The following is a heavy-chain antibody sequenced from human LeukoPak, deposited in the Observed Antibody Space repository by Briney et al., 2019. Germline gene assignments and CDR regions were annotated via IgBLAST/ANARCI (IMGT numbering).Heavy chain of an antibody. CDR1: GGSISSYY. CDR2: IYYSGST. Sequence: SETLSLTCTVSGGSISSYYWRWLRQPPGKGLEWIGYIYYSGSTNYNPSLKSRVTISVDTSMNQFSLKMRSMTAADTAVYYCARARGTVAIDYWGLGTRVTVSS. D-gene: IGHD5-12*01. V-gene: IGHV4-59*12. CDR3: ARARGTVAIDY. J-gene: IGHJ4*02.